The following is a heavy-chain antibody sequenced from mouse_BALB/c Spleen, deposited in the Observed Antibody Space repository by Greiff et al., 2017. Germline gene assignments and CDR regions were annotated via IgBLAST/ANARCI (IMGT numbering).Heavy chain of an antibody. CDR1: GYTFTSYV. J-gene: IGHJ3*01. CDR3: ANYGSSWGFAY. D-gene: IGHD1-1*01. V-gene: IGHV1-14*01. Sequence: VQLQQSGPELVKPGASVKMSCKASGYTFTSYVMHWVKQKPGQGLEWIGYINPYNDGTKYNEKFKGKATLTSDKSSSTAYMELSSLTSEDSAVYYCANYGSSWGFAYWGQGTLVTVSA. CDR2: INPYNDGT.